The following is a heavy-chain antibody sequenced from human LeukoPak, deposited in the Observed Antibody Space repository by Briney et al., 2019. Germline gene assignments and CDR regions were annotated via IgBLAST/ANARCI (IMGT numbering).Heavy chain of an antibody. J-gene: IGHJ4*02. D-gene: IGHD3-22*01. CDR1: GYTFTSYG. CDR3: ARALSSYYYDSSGYRFDY. CDR2: ISAHNGNT. Sequence: ASVKVSCKASGYTFTSYGISWVRQAPGQGLEWMGWISAHNGNTNYAQKLQGRVTMTTDTSTSTAYMELRSLRSDDTAVYYCARALSSYYYDSSGYRFDYWGQGTLVTVSS. V-gene: IGHV1-18*01.